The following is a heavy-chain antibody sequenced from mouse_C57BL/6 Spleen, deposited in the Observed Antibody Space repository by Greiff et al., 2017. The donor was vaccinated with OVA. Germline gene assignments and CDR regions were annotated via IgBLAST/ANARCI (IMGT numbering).Heavy chain of an antibody. J-gene: IGHJ4*01. CDR1: GFTFSDFY. CDR2: SRNKANDYTP. Sequence: EVQGVESGGGLVQSGRSLRLSCATSGFTFSDFYMEWVRQAPGKGLEWIAASRNKANDYTPEYSAYVKGRFIVSRDTSQSILYLQMNALRAEDTAIYYCARDVPMDYWGQGTSVTVSS. V-gene: IGHV7-1*01. CDR3: ARDVPMDY.